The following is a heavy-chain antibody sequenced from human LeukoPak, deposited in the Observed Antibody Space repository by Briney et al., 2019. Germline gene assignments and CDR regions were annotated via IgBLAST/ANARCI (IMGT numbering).Heavy chain of an antibody. Sequence: GGSLRLSCVASGFTFSNYALTWVRLAPGKGLECVSGISGSNTYYAESVKGRFTISRDGSNNMLYLQMNSLRAEDTAVYYCAKRRSRNTGPFDYWGQGTLVTVSP. CDR3: AKRRSRNTGPFDY. CDR1: GFTFSNYA. D-gene: IGHD5-18*01. V-gene: IGHV3-23*01. CDR2: ISGSNT. J-gene: IGHJ4*02.